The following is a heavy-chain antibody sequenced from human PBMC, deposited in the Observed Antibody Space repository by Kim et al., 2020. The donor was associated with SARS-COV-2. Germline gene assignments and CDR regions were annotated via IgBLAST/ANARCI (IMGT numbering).Heavy chain of an antibody. Sequence: RGGTHDNPPLKSRVTRSVDTSKNQISLKLNSVTAADTAVYYCVKGIAFDPWGQGTLVTVSS. CDR3: VKGIAFDP. CDR2: RGGT. V-gene: IGHV4-4*06. J-gene: IGHJ5*02. D-gene: IGHD6-13*01.